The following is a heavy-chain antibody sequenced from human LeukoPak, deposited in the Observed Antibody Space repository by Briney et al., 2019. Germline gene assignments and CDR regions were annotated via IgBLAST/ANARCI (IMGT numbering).Heavy chain of an antibody. V-gene: IGHV1-2*02. J-gene: IGHJ4*02. CDR2: INPNSGGT. D-gene: IGHD2-2*01. CDR1: GYTFTGYY. Sequence: ASVKVSCKASGYTFTGYYMHWVRQAPGQGLEWMGWINPNSGGTNYAQKFQGRVTMTRDTSISTAYMELSRLRSDDTAVYYCAGDSVVVPAAMPYYWGQGTLVTVSS. CDR3: AGDSVVVPAAMPYY.